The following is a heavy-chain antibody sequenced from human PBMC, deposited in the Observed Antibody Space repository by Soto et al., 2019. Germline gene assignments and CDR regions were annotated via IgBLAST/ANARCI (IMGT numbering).Heavy chain of an antibody. CDR1: VYTFTDYD. CDR3: ARVAVAARPRWYNWFDP. V-gene: IGHV1-8*01. Sequence: ASVTVSCKTSVYTFTDYDSNWVRQATGQGLEWIGWMNPNSGETGYAQKFQGRVTMTRSASLSTAYLELSSLRSEDTAVYYCARVAVAARPRWYNWFDPWGQGTLVTVSS. D-gene: IGHD2-15*01. J-gene: IGHJ5*02. CDR2: MNPNSGET.